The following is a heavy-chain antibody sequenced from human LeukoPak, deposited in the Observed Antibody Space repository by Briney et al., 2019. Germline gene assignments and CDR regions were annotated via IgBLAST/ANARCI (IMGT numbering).Heavy chain of an antibody. J-gene: IGHJ6*02. CDR2: VYYSGST. CDR1: GGSISSYY. Sequence: SETLSLTCTVSGGSISSYYWSWIRQPPGKGLEWIGYVYYSGSTNYNPSLKSRVTISVDTSKNQFSLKLSSVTAADTAVYYCARSTPGITIFGVDYYYYYGMGVWGQGTTVTVSS. V-gene: IGHV4-59*01. D-gene: IGHD3-3*01. CDR3: ARSTPGITIFGVDYYYYYGMGV.